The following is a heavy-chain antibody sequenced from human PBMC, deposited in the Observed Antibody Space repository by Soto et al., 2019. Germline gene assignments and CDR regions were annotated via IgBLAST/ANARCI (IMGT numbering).Heavy chain of an antibody. CDR3: ARDSSSWFYYYYGMDV. CDR2: IKQDGSEK. J-gene: IGHJ6*02. Sequence: GSLRLSCAASGFTFSSYWMSWVRQAPGKGLEWVANIKQDGSEKYYVDSVKGRFTISRDNAKNSLYLQMNSLRAEDTAVYYCARDSSSWFYYYYGMDVWGQGTTVTVSS. D-gene: IGHD6-13*01. CDR1: GFTFSSYW. V-gene: IGHV3-7*01.